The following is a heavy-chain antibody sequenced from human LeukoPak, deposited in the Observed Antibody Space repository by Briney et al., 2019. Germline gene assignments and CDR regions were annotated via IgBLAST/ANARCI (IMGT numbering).Heavy chain of an antibody. CDR1: GLTFGDYA. J-gene: IGHJ3*02. D-gene: IGHD2-15*01. Sequence: PGGSLRLSCTASGLTFGDYAMSWVRQAPGKGLEWVSFIRSKAYGGTTEYAASVEGRFIISRDDSKSIAYLQMNSLKTEDTAVYYCSRVRYCSGRSCYFGAFDIWGQGTMVTVSS. V-gene: IGHV3-49*04. CDR2: IRSKAYGGTT. CDR3: SRVRYCSGRSCYFGAFDI.